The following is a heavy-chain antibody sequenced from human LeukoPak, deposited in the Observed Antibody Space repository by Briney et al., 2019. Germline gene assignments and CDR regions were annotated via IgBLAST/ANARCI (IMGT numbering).Heavy chain of an antibody. CDR2: ISPNSGGT. V-gene: IGHV1-2*02. Sequence: ASVKVSCKASGYTFTGYYMHWVRQAPGQGLEWMGWISPNSGGTNYAQKFQGRVTVTRDTSISTAYMELSGLISDDTAVYYCARGRAQNEDQWLLQGYWGQGTLVTISS. J-gene: IGHJ4*02. CDR3: ARGRAQNEDQWLLQGY. D-gene: IGHD5-12*01. CDR1: GYTFTGYY.